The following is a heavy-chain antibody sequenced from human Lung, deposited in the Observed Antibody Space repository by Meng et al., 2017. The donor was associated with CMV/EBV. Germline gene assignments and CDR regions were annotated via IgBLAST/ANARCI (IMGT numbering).Heavy chain of an antibody. Sequence: SETXCLTCAAYGGSFSGYYWTWIRQPPGKGLEWIGEIDHSGSTNYNPSLKSRVTISVDKSKSQFSLRLSCVTAADTAIYYCAKGGCYCSGTCCYNDYLGQGXLVTVSS. V-gene: IGHV4-34*01. D-gene: IGHD2-2*02. CDR2: IDHSGST. CDR1: GGSFSGYY. CDR3: AKGGCYCSGTCCYNDY. J-gene: IGHJ4*02.